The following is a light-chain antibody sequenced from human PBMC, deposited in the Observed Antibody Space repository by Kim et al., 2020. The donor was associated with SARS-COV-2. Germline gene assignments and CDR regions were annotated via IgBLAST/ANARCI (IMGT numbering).Light chain of an antibody. CDR1: DSITFS. CDR3: QEYYSPAWS. V-gene: IGKV1-27*01. Sequence: VAVGDTLTFTCSASDSITFSLSWYQQNPAPVPLLLLSAASALHTGVPSRFSGTGSGLDFTLTISKLQPFDVSSYYYQEYYSPAWSFGQGTKVDIK. J-gene: IGKJ1*01. CDR2: AAS.